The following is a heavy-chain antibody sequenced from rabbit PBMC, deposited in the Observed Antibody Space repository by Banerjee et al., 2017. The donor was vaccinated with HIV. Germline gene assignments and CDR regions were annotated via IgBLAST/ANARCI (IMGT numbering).Heavy chain of an antibody. V-gene: IGHV1S43*01. Sequence: QQQLEESGGGLVKPGGTLTLTCKASGVDFTTFNYICWVRQAPGKGLELIGCIYANTGDTWYADWVNGRFTISRSTSLNTVTLQMTSLTAADTATYFCARDLAGVIGWNFNLWGQGTLVTVS. J-gene: IGHJ4*01. CDR3: ARDLAGVIGWNFNL. CDR2: IYANTGDT. D-gene: IGHD4-1*01. CDR1: GVDFTTFNY.